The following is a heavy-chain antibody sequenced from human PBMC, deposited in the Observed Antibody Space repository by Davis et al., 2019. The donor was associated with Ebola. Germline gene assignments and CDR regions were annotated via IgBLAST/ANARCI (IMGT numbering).Heavy chain of an antibody. Sequence: PGGSLRLSCAASGFTFSSYSMNWVRQAPGKGLEWVANIQQDGSEEYYVDSVKGRFTISRDNAKKSLYLQMTSLRPEDTAIYYCASPVRAVAAPGSTFDYWGQGTLVTVSS. J-gene: IGHJ4*02. V-gene: IGHV3-7*03. CDR2: IQQDGSEE. CDR3: ASPVRAVAAPGSTFDY. D-gene: IGHD6-13*01. CDR1: GFTFSSYS.